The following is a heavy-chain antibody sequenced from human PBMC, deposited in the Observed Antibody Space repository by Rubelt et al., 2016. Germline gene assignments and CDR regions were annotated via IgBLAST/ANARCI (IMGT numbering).Heavy chain of an antibody. CDR2: ISSNGVST. V-gene: IGHV3-64D*09. Sequence: RLSCSASGFTFSSYAMHWVRQAPGKGLEYVSAISSNGVSTYYADSVKGRFTISRDNSKNTLYLQMSSLRAEDTAVYYCVKDRVSSSWYGDYWGQGTLVTVSS. D-gene: IGHD6-13*01. CDR1: GFTFSSYA. J-gene: IGHJ4*02. CDR3: VKDRVSSSWYGDY.